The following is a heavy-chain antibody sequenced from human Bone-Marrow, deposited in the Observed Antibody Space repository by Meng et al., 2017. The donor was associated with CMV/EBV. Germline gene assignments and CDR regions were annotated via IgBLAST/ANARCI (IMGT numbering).Heavy chain of an antibody. D-gene: IGHD3-9*01. CDR1: SFC. V-gene: IGHV3-21*01. CDR3: ARAGNTYYDILTGYSTSFDY. Sequence: SFCMNWVRQVPVKGLDWVSSLSSSSSYIYYADSVKGRFTISRDNAKNSLYLQMHSLRAEDTAVYYCARAGNTYYDILTGYSTSFDYWGQGTLVTVSS. CDR2: LSSSSSYI. J-gene: IGHJ4*02.